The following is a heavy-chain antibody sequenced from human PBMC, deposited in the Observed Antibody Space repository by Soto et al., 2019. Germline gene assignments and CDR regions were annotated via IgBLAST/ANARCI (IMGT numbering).Heavy chain of an antibody. CDR3: SAWHELEHACEG. CDR2: LYDVDGS. Sequence: DVQLVESGGGLIQPGESLRLSCAAFGLTISGKKYVAWVRQAPGKGLEWGTALYDVDGSFYADSVTGRFTTSSDSSKTTVYLQVKDLSPDGTAVYYCSAWHELEHACEGWGQGTTVTISS. CDR1: GLTISGKKY. J-gene: IGHJ3*01. D-gene: IGHD1-1*01. V-gene: IGHV3-53*01.